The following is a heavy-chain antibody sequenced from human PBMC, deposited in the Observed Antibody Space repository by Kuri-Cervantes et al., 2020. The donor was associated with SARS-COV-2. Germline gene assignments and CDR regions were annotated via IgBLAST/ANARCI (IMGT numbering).Heavy chain of an antibody. V-gene: IGHV4-39*01. CDR1: GGSINTRNYH. J-gene: IGHJ4*02. Sequence: SETLSLTCTVSGGSINTRNYHWGWIRQPQGKGLEWIGNIHYSGSTYYNPSLKSRVIISVDMSKDQFSMNLSSVTAADTAVYFCARLESGHNWVLGVGGGFFDYCGQGLPVTVSS. CDR2: IHYSGST. D-gene: IGHD5-24*01. CDR3: ARLESGHNWVLGVGGGFFDY.